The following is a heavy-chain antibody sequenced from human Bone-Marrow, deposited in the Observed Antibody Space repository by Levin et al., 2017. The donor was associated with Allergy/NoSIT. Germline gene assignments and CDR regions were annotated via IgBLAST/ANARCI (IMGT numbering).Heavy chain of an antibody. CDR2: IYHTGST. J-gene: IGHJ5*02. Sequence: SQTLSLTCTVSGGSISSYDWSWIRQPPGKGLEWMGYIYHTGSTNYNPALTSRVAISIDTSKNQFSLILTSVTAADTAVYYCARDFPAIAPEEAWFDPWGQGTLVTVSS. V-gene: IGHV4-59*01. CDR3: ARDFPAIAPEEAWFDP. D-gene: IGHD6-13*01. CDR1: GGSISSYD.